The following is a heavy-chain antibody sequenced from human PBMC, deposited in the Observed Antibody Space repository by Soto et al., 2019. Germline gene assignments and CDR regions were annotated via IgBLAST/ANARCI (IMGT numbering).Heavy chain of an antibody. D-gene: IGHD6-6*01. Sequence: PSETLSLTCTVSGASMSSGGGHWSWIRQHPGKGLEWIGYIHYSGSTYYNPSLDSRVIMAVDTSKHQFSLNLSSVTAADTAVYHCARGRSSLRFWGQGTLVTVSS. CDR1: GASMSSGGGH. J-gene: IGHJ4*02. CDR3: ARGRSSLRF. CDR2: IHYSGST. V-gene: IGHV4-31*03.